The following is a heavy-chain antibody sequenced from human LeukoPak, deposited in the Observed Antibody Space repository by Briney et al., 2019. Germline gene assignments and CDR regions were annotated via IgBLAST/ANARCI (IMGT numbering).Heavy chain of an antibody. J-gene: IGHJ3*02. CDR2: FDPEDGET. D-gene: IGHD4-17*01. CDR3: ATAVYTVTYYCDAFDI. CDR1: GYTLTELS. V-gene: IGHV1-24*01. Sequence: GASVKVSCKVSGYTLTELSMHWVRQAPGKGLEWMGGFDPEDGETIYAQKFQGRVTMTEDTSTDTAYMELSSLRSEDTAVYYCATAVYTVTYYCDAFDIWGQGTMVTVPS.